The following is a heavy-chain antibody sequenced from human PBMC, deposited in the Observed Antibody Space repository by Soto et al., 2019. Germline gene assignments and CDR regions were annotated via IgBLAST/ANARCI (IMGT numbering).Heavy chain of an antibody. CDR2: IYYSGRT. CDR3: ARLVGATPIDY. D-gene: IGHD1-26*01. Sequence: QLQLQESGPGLVKPSETLSLTCTVSGGSISSSSYYWGWIRQPPGKGLEWIGSIYYSGRTYYNLSLKSRVTISVDTSKNQFSLKLSSVTAADTAVYYCARLVGATPIDYWGQGTLVTVSS. V-gene: IGHV4-39*01. CDR1: GGSISSSSYY. J-gene: IGHJ4*02.